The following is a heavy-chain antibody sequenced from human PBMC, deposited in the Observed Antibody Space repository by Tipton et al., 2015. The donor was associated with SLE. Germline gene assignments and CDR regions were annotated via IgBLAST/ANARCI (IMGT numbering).Heavy chain of an antibody. V-gene: IGHV4-59*02. D-gene: IGHD7-27*01. CDR3: ARHKLGAPYYFDY. CDR2: IDYRDIT. J-gene: IGHJ4*02. Sequence: TLSLTCTVSGGSVSSNYWSWIRQPPGKGLEWIGYIDYRDITNYNPSLKSRLTISVDTSKNQFSLKLNSVTAADTAVYYCARHKLGAPYYFDYWGQGALVTVSS. CDR1: GGSVSSNY.